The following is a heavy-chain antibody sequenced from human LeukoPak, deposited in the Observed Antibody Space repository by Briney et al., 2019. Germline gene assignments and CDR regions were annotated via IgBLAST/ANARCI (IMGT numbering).Heavy chain of an antibody. CDR1: GFIFDNFA. J-gene: IGHJ4*02. V-gene: IGHV3-30*04. Sequence: GGSLRLSCAASGFIFDNFAIHWVRQAPGKGLEWVSIVSFDGTNNFYADSVKGRFTVSRDNSKNTVYLHMNSLRPDDTAVYFCARDRKVVGADFDYWGQGTPVTVSS. CDR3: ARDRKVVGADFDY. D-gene: IGHD2-21*01. CDR2: VSFDGTNN.